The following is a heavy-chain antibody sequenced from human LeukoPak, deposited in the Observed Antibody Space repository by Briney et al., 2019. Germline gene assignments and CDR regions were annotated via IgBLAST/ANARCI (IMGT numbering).Heavy chain of an antibody. V-gene: IGHV3-23*01. CDR3: AKVLLAFAIFEYYYGMDV. J-gene: IGHJ6*02. Sequence: GGSLRLSCAASGFTFSSYAMSWVRQAPGKGLEWVSPINGGGGSTYSADSVKGRFTTSRDNSKDTLYLQMNSLRAEVTAVYYCAKVLLAFAIFEYYYGMDVWGQGTTVTVSS. CDR1: GFTFSSYA. D-gene: IGHD3-3*01. CDR2: INGGGGST.